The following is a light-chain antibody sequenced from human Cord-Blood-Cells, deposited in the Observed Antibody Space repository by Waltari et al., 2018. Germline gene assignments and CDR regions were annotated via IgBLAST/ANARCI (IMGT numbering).Light chain of an antibody. Sequence: DIQMTQSPSSLSASVGDRVTITCRASQSISSYLNWYQQKPGKAPKLLIYAASSLQSGVPSRFSGSGSETDFTLTISSLQPEDCATYCCQQSYSTPITFGQGTRLEIK. CDR2: AAS. V-gene: IGKV1-39*01. CDR3: QQSYSTPIT. CDR1: QSISSY. J-gene: IGKJ5*01.